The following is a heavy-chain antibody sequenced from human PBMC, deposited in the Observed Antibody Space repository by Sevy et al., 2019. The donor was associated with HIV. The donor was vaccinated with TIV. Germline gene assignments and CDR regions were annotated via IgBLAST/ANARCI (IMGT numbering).Heavy chain of an antibody. CDR1: GFTFGDYA. CDR2: IRSKDYGGAT. J-gene: IGHJ4*02. Sequence: GGSLRLSCTGSGFTFGDYAMSWFRQAPGMGLEWVGFIRSKDYGGATEYAASVKGRFTISRDDSKSIADLQMNSLKTEDTAFCYCTRGYYYDSSGYSDYWGQGTLVTVSS. V-gene: IGHV3-49*03. CDR3: TRGYYYDSSGYSDY. D-gene: IGHD3-22*01.